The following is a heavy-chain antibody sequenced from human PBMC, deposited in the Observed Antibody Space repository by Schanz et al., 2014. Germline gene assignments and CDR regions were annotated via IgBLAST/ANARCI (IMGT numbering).Heavy chain of an antibody. CDR1: GYTFTSYD. CDR3: ARGYTSSGRCFQH. Sequence: QVQLVQSGAEVKKPGASVKVSCKASGYTFTSYDINWVRQAAGQGLEWMGWLDPSDGDTGYAQKFQDRVTMTRDTSTSTFYMELTTLRPEDTAVYYCARGYTSSGRCFQHWGQGSLVTVSS. J-gene: IGHJ1*01. CDR2: LDPSDGDT. V-gene: IGHV1-8*01. D-gene: IGHD6-13*01.